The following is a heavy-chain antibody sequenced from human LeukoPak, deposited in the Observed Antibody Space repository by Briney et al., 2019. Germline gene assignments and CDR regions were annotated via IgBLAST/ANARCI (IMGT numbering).Heavy chain of an antibody. D-gene: IGHD2-21*02. V-gene: IGHV1-2*02. CDR2: INPNSGGT. J-gene: IGHJ4*02. CDR1: GYTFNKYG. Sequence: GASVKVSCKTSGYTFNKYGISWVRQAPGQGLEWMGWINPNSGGTNYAQKFQGRVTMTRDTSISTAYMELSRLRSDDTAVYYCARVLVTASQDFDYWGQGTLVTVSS. CDR3: ARVLVTASQDFDY.